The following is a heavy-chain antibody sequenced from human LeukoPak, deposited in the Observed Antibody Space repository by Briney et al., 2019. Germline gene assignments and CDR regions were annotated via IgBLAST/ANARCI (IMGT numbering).Heavy chain of an antibody. V-gene: IGHV1-18*01. J-gene: IGHJ4*02. CDR1: GYTFTSYG. Sequence: ASVKVSCKASGYTFTSYGISWVRQAPGQGLEWMGWNSAYKGNTNYAQKLQGRVTMTTDTSTSTAYMELRSLRSADPAVYYCARSRSRTVVVITPQLGDQWGRGTLVTVSS. CDR3: ARSRSRTVVVITPQLGDQ. D-gene: IGHD3-22*01. CDR2: NSAYKGNT.